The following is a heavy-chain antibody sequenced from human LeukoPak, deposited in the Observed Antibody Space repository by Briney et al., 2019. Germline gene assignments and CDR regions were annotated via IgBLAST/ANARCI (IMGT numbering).Heavy chain of an antibody. D-gene: IGHD4-11*01. CDR1: GESFRAYY. Sequence: KPSETLSLTCAVYGESFRAYYWTWLRQPPGKGLEWIGEISHSGSTNYNPSLKSRVTISVDTSKNQFSLRLSSVTAADTAVYYCAWGDYGNQRSNNWFDPWGQGTLVTVSS. J-gene: IGHJ5*02. CDR3: AWGDYGNQRSNNWFDP. V-gene: IGHV4-34*01. CDR2: ISHSGST.